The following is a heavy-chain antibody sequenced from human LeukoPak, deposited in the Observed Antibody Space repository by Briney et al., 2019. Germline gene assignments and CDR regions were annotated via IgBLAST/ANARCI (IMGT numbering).Heavy chain of an antibody. J-gene: IGHJ4*02. CDR1: GYTFTGYY. Sequence: ASVKVSCKASGYTFTGYYMHWVRQAPGQGLEWMGWINPNSGGTNYAQKFQDRVTMTRDTSISTAYMELSRLRSDDTAVYYCARGLAAAAHFDYWGQGTLVTVSS. CDR3: ARGLAAAAHFDY. D-gene: IGHD6-13*01. CDR2: INPNSGGT. V-gene: IGHV1-2*02.